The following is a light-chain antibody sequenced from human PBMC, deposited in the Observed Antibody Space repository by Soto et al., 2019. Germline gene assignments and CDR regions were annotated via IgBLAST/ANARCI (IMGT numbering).Light chain of an antibody. V-gene: IGLV1-44*01. CDR3: ATWDDSLHGPV. J-gene: IGLJ2*01. CDR2: SNT. Sequence: VVTQPHSASGTPGQRVTISCSGSRSNIGSNPVNWYQQFPGTAPKLLIYSNTQRPSGVPDRFSGSKSGTSASLAISGLQSDDESEYYCATWDDSLHGPVFGGGTKLTVL. CDR1: RSNIGSNP.